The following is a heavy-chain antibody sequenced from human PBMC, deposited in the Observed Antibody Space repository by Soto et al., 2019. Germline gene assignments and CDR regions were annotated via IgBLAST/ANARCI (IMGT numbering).Heavy chain of an antibody. CDR3: TTDSYSTIIIVRFDY. Sequence: GGSLRLSCAASGFTFSNAWINWVRQAPGKGLEWVGRIKSKTDGGTTDYAEPVEGRFAISRDDSNNMVYLQMSSLKIEDTAVYYCTTDSYSTIIIVRFDYWGHGTLVTVSS. V-gene: IGHV3-15*07. D-gene: IGHD3-22*01. CDR2: IKSKTDGGTT. J-gene: IGHJ4*01. CDR1: GFTFSNAW.